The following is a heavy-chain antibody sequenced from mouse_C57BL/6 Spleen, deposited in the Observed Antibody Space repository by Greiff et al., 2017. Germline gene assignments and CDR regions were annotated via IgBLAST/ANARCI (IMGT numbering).Heavy chain of an antibody. CDR3: TPSGGFAY. CDR1: GFTFSNYW. CDR2: IRLKSDNYAT. Sequence: EVQLVESGGGLVQPGGSMKLSCVASGFTFSNYWMNWVRQSPEKGLEWVAQIRLKSDNYATHYAESVKGRFTISRDDSKSSVYLQMNNLRAEDTGIYYCTPSGGFAYWGQGTLVTVSA. J-gene: IGHJ3*01. V-gene: IGHV6-3*01. D-gene: IGHD6-1*01.